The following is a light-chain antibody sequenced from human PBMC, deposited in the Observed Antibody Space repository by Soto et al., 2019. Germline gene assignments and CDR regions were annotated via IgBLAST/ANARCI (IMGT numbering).Light chain of an antibody. CDR3: CSYTGTFTHVA. V-gene: IGLV2-11*01. CDR2: DVN. Sequence: QSALTQPRSVSGSPGQSVAISCTGTTSDVGAYNYVSWYQHPPGKAPKFLIYDVNKRPSGVPDRFSGSKSGNTASLTISGLQAEDEADYYCCSYTGTFTHVAFGGGTKLTGL. J-gene: IGLJ2*01. CDR1: TSDVGAYNY.